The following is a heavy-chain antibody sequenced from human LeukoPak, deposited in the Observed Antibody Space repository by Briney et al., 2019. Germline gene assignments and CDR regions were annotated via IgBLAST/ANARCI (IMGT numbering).Heavy chain of an antibody. J-gene: IGHJ5*02. V-gene: IGHV3-43*02. Sequence: RGSLRLSCVASGFTLDDSALHWVRQAPGKGLEWISLISGDGDNTYYADSVKGRFTISRDTSTNSLYLQMSSLRAEDTAFYYCAKGVRSGTYYNCFDPWGQGTLVTVSS. CDR1: GFTLDDSA. D-gene: IGHD1-26*01. CDR3: AKGVRSGTYYNCFDP. CDR2: ISGDGDNT.